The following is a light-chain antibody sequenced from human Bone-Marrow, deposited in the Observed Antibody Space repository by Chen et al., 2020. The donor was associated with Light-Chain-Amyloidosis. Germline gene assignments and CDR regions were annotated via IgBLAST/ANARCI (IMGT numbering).Light chain of an antibody. J-gene: IGKJ1*01. CDR1: EAVSKY. CDR2: DAS. CDR3: QQYDDLQWT. V-gene: IGKV1-33*01. Sequence: DVQLTQSPSSLSASVGARITITCQASEAVSKYLNWYQQTPGRAPKLLIYDASKLEKGVPSRFSGGGSGTTFTLTISGLQAEDIATYYCQQYDDLQWTFGQGTKVEFK.